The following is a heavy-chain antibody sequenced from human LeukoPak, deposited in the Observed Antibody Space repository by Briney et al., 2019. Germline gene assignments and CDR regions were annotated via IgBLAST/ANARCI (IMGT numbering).Heavy chain of an antibody. V-gene: IGHV4-61*02. D-gene: IGHD4-23*01. Sequence: PSQTLSLTCTVSGGSISSGSYYWSWIRQPAGKGLEWIGRIYTSGSTNYNPSLKSRVTISVDTSKNQFSLKLSSVTAADTAVYYCARTGGNYYYYYMDVWGKGTTVTLSS. CDR1: GGSISSGSYY. CDR2: IYTSGST. CDR3: ARTGGNYYYYYMDV. J-gene: IGHJ6*03.